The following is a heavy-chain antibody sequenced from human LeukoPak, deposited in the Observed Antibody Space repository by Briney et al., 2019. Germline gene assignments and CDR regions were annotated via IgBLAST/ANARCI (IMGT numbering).Heavy chain of an antibody. CDR3: ARYYGSGTLADY. V-gene: IGHV4-39*01. CDR1: SGSISSSSYY. Sequence: SETLSLTCTVSSGSISSSSYYWGWIRQPPGKGLEWIGSIYYSGSTYYNPSLKSRVTISVDTSKNQFSLKLSSVTAADTAVYYCARYYGSGTLADYWGQGTLVTVSS. CDR2: IYYSGST. J-gene: IGHJ4*02. D-gene: IGHD3-10*01.